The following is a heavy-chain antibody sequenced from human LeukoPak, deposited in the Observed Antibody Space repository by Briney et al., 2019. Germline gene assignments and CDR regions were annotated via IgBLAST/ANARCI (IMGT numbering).Heavy chain of an antibody. CDR1: GGSFSGYD. CDR3: ARDKFCSETGSCNIGLFEF. J-gene: IGHJ4*02. Sequence: PSETLSLTCGVFGGSFSGYDWAWLRQPPGKGLEWIGQINHRGSSHYNPYLRSRCTISLKTTKTHFSLKLTSVTAADQAVYYCARDKFCSETGSCNIGLFEFWGQGALVSVS. D-gene: IGHD2-15*01. CDR2: INHRGSS. V-gene: IGHV4-34*01.